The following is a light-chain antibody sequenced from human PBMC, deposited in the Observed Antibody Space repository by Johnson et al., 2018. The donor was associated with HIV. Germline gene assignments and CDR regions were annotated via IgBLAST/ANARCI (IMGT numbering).Light chain of an antibody. CDR3: GTGDSSLSAGGV. CDR2: ENN. J-gene: IGLJ1*01. Sequence: LTQPPSVSAAPGQKVTISCSGSSSNIGNNYVSWYQQLPGTAPKLLIYENNKRPSGIPDRFSGSKSGTSATLGITGLQTGDAADYYCGTGDSSLSAGGVFGTGTKVTVL. V-gene: IGLV1-51*02. CDR1: SSNIGNNY.